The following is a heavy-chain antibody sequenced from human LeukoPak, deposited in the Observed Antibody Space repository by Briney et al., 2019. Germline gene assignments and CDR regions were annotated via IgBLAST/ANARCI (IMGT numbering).Heavy chain of an antibody. V-gene: IGHV4-4*02. CDR1: GGSISSSNW. Sequence: SETLSLTCAVSGGSISSSNWWSWVRQPPGKGLEWIGEIYHSGSANYNPSLKSRVTISVDKSKNQFSLKLSSVTAADTAVYYCARTDRGPDAFDIWGQGTMVTVSS. D-gene: IGHD6-25*01. CDR3: ARTDRGPDAFDI. J-gene: IGHJ3*02. CDR2: IYHSGSA.